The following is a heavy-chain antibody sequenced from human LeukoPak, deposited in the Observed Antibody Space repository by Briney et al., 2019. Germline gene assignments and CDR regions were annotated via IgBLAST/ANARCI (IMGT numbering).Heavy chain of an antibody. Sequence: GGSLRLSCAASGFTFSTYGMHWVRQAPGKGLEWVAVISYDGSNKYYADSVRGRFTISRDNSKNTLFLQMNSLRAEDTAVYYCAKDLQVTPDYWGQGTLVTVSS. D-gene: IGHD2-21*02. CDR3: AKDLQVTPDY. V-gene: IGHV3-30*18. CDR2: ISYDGSNK. CDR1: GFTFSTYG. J-gene: IGHJ4*02.